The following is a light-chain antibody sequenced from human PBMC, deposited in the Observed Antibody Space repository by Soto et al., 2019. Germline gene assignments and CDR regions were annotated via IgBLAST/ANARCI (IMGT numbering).Light chain of an antibody. CDR2: EVS. V-gene: IGLV2-14*01. CDR1: SSDIGAYNF. Sequence: QSALTQPASVSGSPGQSITISCTGTSSDIGAYNFVSWYQQHPGKAPKLMIYEVSNRPSGLSNRFSGSKSGNTASLTISGLQAEDEAHYYCSSFTSGSTLFGTGTKLTVL. CDR3: SSFTSGSTL. J-gene: IGLJ1*01.